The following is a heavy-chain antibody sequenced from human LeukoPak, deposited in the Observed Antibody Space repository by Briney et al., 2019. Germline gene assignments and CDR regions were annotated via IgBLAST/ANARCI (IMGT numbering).Heavy chain of an antibody. J-gene: IGHJ6*02. Sequence: GGSLRLSCAASGFTFSSYDMHWVRQATGKGLEWVSAIGTAGDTYYPGSVKGRFTISRENAKNSLYLQMNSLRAGDTAVYYCARGPGGYSYGYGMDVWAKGPRSPSP. CDR1: GFTFSSYD. CDR2: IGTAGDT. D-gene: IGHD5-18*01. CDR3: ARGPGGYSYGYGMDV. V-gene: IGHV3-13*01.